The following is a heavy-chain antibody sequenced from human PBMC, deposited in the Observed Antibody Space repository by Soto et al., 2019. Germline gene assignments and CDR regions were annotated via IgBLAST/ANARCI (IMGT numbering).Heavy chain of an antibody. CDR1: GFTFSGFD. Sequence: GGYLRLSCEASGFTFSGFDMHWVRQPTGKGLEWVSTIGTAGDTYYAVSVKGRFTISRDNAKNSLSFQMNSLRAGDTAVYFCSRSQEVGAQFIDSWGQGTQVTVSS. CDR2: IGTAGDT. V-gene: IGHV3-13*01. J-gene: IGHJ4*02. CDR3: SRSQEVGAQFIDS. D-gene: IGHD2-15*01.